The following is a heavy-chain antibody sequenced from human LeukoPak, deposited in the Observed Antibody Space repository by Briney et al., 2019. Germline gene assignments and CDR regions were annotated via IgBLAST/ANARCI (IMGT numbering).Heavy chain of an antibody. CDR2: ISSSGSTI. Sequence: PGGSLRLSCAASGFTFSSYEMNWVRQAPGKGLEWVSYISSSGSTIYYADSVKGRFTISRDNAKNSLYLQMNSLRAEDTAVYFRARDFGCSADSCFSGFDYWGQGTLVTVSS. CDR3: ARDFGCSADSCFSGFDY. D-gene: IGHD2-15*01. J-gene: IGHJ4*02. CDR1: GFTFSSYE. V-gene: IGHV3-48*03.